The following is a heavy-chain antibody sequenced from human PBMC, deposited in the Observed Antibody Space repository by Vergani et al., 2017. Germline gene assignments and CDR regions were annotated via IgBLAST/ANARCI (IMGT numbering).Heavy chain of an antibody. J-gene: IGHJ5*02. CDR3: SRGGHEHAWFDP. CDR1: GFTFSGSA. Sequence: EVQLVESGGGLVQPGGSLKLSCAASGFTFSGSAMHWVRQASGKGLEWVGRIRSKANSYATAYAASVKGRFTISRDDSKNTAYLQMKSLKTEDTAVYYCSRGGHEHAWFDPWGQGTLVTVSS. CDR2: IRSKANSYAT. V-gene: IGHV3-73*01. D-gene: IGHD1/OR15-1a*01.